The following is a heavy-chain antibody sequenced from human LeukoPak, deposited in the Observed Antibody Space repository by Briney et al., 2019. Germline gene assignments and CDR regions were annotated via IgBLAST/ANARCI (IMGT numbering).Heavy chain of an antibody. CDR3: ARLSVSGGSCFFGY. Sequence: SETLSLTCTVSGGSISSSSYYWGWIRQPPGKGLEWIGSIYYSGSTYYNPSLKSRVTISVDTSKNQFSLKLSSVTAADTAVYYCARLSVSGGSCFFGYWGQGTLVTVSS. CDR2: IYYSGST. J-gene: IGHJ4*02. V-gene: IGHV4-39*01. CDR1: GGSISSSSYY. D-gene: IGHD2-15*01.